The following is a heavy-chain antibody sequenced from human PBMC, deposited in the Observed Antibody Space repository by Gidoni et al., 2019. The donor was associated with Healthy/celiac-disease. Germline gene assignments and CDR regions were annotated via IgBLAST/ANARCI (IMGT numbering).Heavy chain of an antibody. CDR2: IRSKAYGGTT. CDR1: GFTFGDYA. Sequence: EVQLVESGGGLVQPGRSLRLSCTASGFTFGDYAMRWVRQAPGKGLEWVGFIRSKAYGGTTEYAASVKGRFTISRDDSKSIAYLQMNSLKTEDTAVYYCTRGTWGDSYWFDPWGQGTLVTVSS. CDR3: TRGTWGDSYWFDP. J-gene: IGHJ5*02. D-gene: IGHD5-12*01. V-gene: IGHV3-49*04.